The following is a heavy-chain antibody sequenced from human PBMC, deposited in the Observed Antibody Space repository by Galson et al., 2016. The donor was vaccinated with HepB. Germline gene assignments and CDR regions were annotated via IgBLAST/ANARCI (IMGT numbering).Heavy chain of an antibody. CDR3: ARLFPEVETRLDYDITAPVFES. V-gene: IGHV3-30*04. Sequence: SLRLSCAASGFTFPRYPMPWVRQAPGKGLEWVAFISYGGTNRFYGDSMKGRVTISRDDPTYTLYLQINDLSPEDTGRYFCARLFPEVETRLDYDITAPVFESWGQGTLVIVSS. D-gene: IGHD3-22*01. CDR2: ISYGGTNR. J-gene: IGHJ4*02. CDR1: GFTFPRYP.